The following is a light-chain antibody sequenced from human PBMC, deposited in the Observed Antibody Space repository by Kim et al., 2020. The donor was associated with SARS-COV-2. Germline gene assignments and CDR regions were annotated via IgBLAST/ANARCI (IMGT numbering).Light chain of an antibody. V-gene: IGLV2-14*03. CDR1: SSDVGGFDF. J-gene: IGLJ1*01. CDR2: DVT. Sequence: GQSITISCTGTSSDVGGFDFVSWYQQHPGKAPKLMIFDVTKRPSGVSNRFSGSKSGNTASLTISGLQVEDEADYYCSSYRSRDTYVFGAGTKVTVL. CDR3: SSYRSRDTYV.